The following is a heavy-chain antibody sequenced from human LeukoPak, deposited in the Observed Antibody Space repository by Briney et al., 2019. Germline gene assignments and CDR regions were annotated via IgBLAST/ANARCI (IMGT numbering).Heavy chain of an antibody. CDR2: ISYAGTNK. J-gene: IGHJ4*02. D-gene: IGHD3-22*01. CDR3: ARGGYYYDTTGSPGDY. CDR1: GFTLTNYA. Sequence: GGSLRLSCVVSGFTLTNYALHWVRQAPGKGLEWVAVISYAGTNKYYADSVKGRFTISRDISKNTVYLHMHSLRDEDTAVYFCARGGYYYDTTGSPGDYWGQGTLVTVSS. V-gene: IGHV3-30-3*01.